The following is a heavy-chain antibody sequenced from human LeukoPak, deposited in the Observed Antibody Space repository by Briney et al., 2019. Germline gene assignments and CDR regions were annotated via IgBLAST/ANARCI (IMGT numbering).Heavy chain of an antibody. Sequence: PSQTLSLTCTVSGGSISSGGHYWSWIRQHPGKGLEWIGYIYYSGSTYYKTSLKSRVTISVDTSKNQFSLKLSSVTAADTAVYYCARGNYDFWSGTTNYYFDYWGQGTLVTVSS. V-gene: IGHV4-31*03. CDR2: IYYSGST. CDR3: ARGNYDFWSGTTNYYFDY. CDR1: GGSISSGGHY. J-gene: IGHJ4*02. D-gene: IGHD3-3*01.